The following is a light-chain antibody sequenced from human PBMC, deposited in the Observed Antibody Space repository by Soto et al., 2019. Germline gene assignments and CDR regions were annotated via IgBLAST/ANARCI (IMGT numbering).Light chain of an antibody. J-gene: IGKJ5*01. CDR1: QSLTTRY. V-gene: IGKV3-20*01. Sequence: EIVLTQSPATLSLFPGERATLTCRASQSLTTRYLAWHQQKPGQPPRLLIYAASSRATGTPDRFSGSGSGKAFTLTISRLEAEDSAVYSCQQYGSSPTFGQGTRLEIK. CDR3: QQYGSSPT. CDR2: AAS.